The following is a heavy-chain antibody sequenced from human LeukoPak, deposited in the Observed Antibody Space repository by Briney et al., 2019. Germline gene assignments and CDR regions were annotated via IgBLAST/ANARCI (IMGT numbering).Heavy chain of an antibody. J-gene: IGHJ6*02. D-gene: IGHD2-15*01. CDR3: AKEVEGMDV. CDR2: ISYDGSNK. Sequence: GGSLRLSCAASGFTFSSYAMHWVRQAPGKGLEWVAVISYDGSNKYYADSVTGRFTISRDNSKNTLYLQMNSLRAQDTAVYYCAKEVEGMDVWGQGTTVTVSS. CDR1: GFTFSSYA. V-gene: IGHV3-30-3*01.